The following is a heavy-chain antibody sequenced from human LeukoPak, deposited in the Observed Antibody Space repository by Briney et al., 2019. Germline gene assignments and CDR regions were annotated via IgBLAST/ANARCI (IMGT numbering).Heavy chain of an antibody. D-gene: IGHD3-10*01. J-gene: IGHJ4*02. CDR3: AKGYYGSGSYGWFDY. CDR2: ISGTGGGT. Sequence: GGSLRLSCAASGFTFSSYGMTWVRQAPGKGLEWVSSISGTGGGTYYADSVKGRFTISRDNSKNTLYLHMNSLRAEDTAVYSCAKGYYGSGSYGWFDYWGQGTLVTVSS. V-gene: IGHV3-23*01. CDR1: GFTFSSYG.